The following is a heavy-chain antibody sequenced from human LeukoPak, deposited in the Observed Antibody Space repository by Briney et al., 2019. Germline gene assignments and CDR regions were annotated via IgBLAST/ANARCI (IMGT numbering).Heavy chain of an antibody. D-gene: IGHD3-16*01. V-gene: IGHV1-18*04. CDR3: ARVEGVMWANWFDP. J-gene: IGHJ5*02. CDR1: GYAFTSYG. CDR2: ISAYNGNT. Sequence: ASVKVSCKASGYAFTSYGISWVRQAPGQGLEWMGWISAYNGNTNYAQKLQGRVTMTTDTSTSTAYMELRSLRSDDAAVYYCARVEGVMWANWFDPWGQGTLVTVSS.